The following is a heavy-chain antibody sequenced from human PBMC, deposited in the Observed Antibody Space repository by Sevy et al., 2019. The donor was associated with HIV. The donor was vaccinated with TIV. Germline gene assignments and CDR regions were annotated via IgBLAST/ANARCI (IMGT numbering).Heavy chain of an antibody. CDR2: LYYSGST. CDR1: GGSISSSSYY. D-gene: IGHD3-3*01. Sequence: SETLSLTCTVSGGSISSSSYYWGWIRQPPGKGLEWIGSLYYSGSTYYNPSLKSRVTISVDTSKNQFSLKLSSVTAADTAVYYCARHAFIITIFGVSSYGMDVWGQGTTVTVS. CDR3: ARHAFIITIFGVSSYGMDV. V-gene: IGHV4-39*01. J-gene: IGHJ6*02.